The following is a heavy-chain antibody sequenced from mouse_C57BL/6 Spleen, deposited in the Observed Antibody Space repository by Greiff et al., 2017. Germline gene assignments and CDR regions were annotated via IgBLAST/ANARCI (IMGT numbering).Heavy chain of an antibody. CDR1: GFTFSDYG. CDR3: ARPHPHYYAMDY. CDR2: ISSGSSTI. J-gene: IGHJ4*01. Sequence: EVQLVESGGGLVKPGGSLKLSCAASGFTFSDYGMHWVRQAPEKGLEWVAYISSGSSTIYYADTVKGRFTISRDNAKNTLFLHMTSLRSEDTAMYYCARPHPHYYAMDYWGQGTSVTVSS. V-gene: IGHV5-17*01.